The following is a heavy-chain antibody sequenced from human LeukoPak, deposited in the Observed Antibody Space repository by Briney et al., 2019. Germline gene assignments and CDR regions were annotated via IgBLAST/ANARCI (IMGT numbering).Heavy chain of an antibody. CDR3: ARGLSGWHYYYYGMDV. J-gene: IGHJ6*02. D-gene: IGHD6-19*01. Sequence: SETLSLTCTVSGGSISGYYWSWIRQPPGKGLEWIGEINHSGSTNYNPSLKSRVTISVDTSKNQFSLKLSSVTAADTAVYYCARGLSGWHYYYYGMDVWGQGTTVTVSS. V-gene: IGHV4-34*01. CDR2: INHSGST. CDR1: GGSISGYY.